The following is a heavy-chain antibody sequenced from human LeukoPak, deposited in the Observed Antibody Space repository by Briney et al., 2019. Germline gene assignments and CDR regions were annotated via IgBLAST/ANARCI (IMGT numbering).Heavy chain of an antibody. D-gene: IGHD6-6*01. CDR3: ARAPIAAITIDY. CDR1: GYSISSGYY. J-gene: IGHJ4*02. Sequence: SETLSLTCTVSGYSISSGYYWGWIRQPPGKGLEWIGSIYHSGSTYYNPSLKSRVTISVDTSKNQFSLKLSSVTAADTAVYYCARAPIAAITIDYWGQGTLVTVSS. CDR2: IYHSGST. V-gene: IGHV4-38-2*02.